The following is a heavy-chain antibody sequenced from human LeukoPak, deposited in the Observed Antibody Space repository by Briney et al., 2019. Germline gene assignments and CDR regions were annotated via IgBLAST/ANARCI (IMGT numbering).Heavy chain of an antibody. V-gene: IGHV5-51*01. CDR3: ARHWSTGVIDY. Sequence: GESLKISCKGSGYSFTSYWIGWVRQMPGKGREWMGIIYPGNSDTRYSPSFQGQVTISADKSISTAYLQWSSLKASDTAIYYCARHWSTGVIDYWGQGTLVTVSS. D-gene: IGHD7-27*01. CDR1: GYSFTSYW. CDR2: IYPGNSDT. J-gene: IGHJ4*02.